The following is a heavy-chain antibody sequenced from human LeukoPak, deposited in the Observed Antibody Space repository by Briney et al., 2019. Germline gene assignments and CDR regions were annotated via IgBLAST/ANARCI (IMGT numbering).Heavy chain of an antibody. J-gene: IGHJ4*02. Sequence: GGSLRLSCAASGFTVSSNYMSWVRQAPGKGLEWVSVIYSGGSTYYADSVKGRFTISRDNSKNTLYLQMNSPRAEDTAVYYCAREAYCGGDCYISYFDYWGQGTLVTVSS. V-gene: IGHV3-66*01. D-gene: IGHD2-21*02. CDR1: GFTVSSNY. CDR3: AREAYCGGDCYISYFDY. CDR2: IYSGGST.